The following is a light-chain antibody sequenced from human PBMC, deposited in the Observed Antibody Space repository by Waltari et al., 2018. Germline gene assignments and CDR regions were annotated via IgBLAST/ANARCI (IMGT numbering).Light chain of an antibody. CDR2: DNS. CDR1: TIGSKS. Sequence: SYVLTPPPSVSVAPGKTARITCEGNTIGSKSVHWYQPKPGQTPVLVIYDNSDWPAGIPERFSGSNSGNTATLTISRVEAGDEADYYCQVWDSTSDHVVFGGGTKLTVL. CDR3: QVWDSTSDHVV. J-gene: IGLJ2*01. V-gene: IGLV3-21*03.